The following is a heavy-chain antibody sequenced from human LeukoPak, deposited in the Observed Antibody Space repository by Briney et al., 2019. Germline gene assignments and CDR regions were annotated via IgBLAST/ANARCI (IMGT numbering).Heavy chain of an antibody. CDR1: GLTFSSYS. CDR3: AKDIVGGGDDY. V-gene: IGHV3-21*01. J-gene: IGHJ4*02. D-gene: IGHD2-21*02. CDR2: ISSSSSYI. Sequence: GSLRLSCAASGLTFSSYSMNWARQAPGKGLEWVSSISSSSSYIYYADAVKGRFTISRDNTKNSLYLQMNCLRAEDTAVYYCAKDIVGGGDDYWGQGTLVIVSS.